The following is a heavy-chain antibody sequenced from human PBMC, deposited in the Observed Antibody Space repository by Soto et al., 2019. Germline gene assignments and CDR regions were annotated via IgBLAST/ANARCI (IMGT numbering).Heavy chain of an antibody. CDR2: ITPFNGNT. Sequence: ASVKVSCKASGYTFTYRYLHWVRQAPGQALEWMGWITPFNGNTNYAQKFQDRVTITRDRSMSTAYMELSSLRSEDTAMYYCATSGRMVRGVIRDYYYYMDVWGKGTTVTVSS. D-gene: IGHD3-10*01. J-gene: IGHJ6*03. CDR3: ATSGRMVRGVIRDYYYYMDV. CDR1: GYTFTYRY. V-gene: IGHV1-45*02.